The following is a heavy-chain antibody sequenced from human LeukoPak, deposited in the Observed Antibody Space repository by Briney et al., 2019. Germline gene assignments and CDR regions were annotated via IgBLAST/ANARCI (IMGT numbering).Heavy chain of an antibody. V-gene: IGHV3-23*01. D-gene: IGHD1-26*01. CDR2: ISGSGGST. CDR3: VKESPYGTPRLYYFDY. J-gene: IGHJ4*02. Sequence: GGSLRLSCAASGFTFSSYAMSWVRQAPGKGLEWVSAISGSGGSTYYADSVKGRFTISKDISKNTLSLQMNSLRAEDTAIYYCVKESPYGTPRLYYFDYWGQGTLVTVSS. CDR1: GFTFSSYA.